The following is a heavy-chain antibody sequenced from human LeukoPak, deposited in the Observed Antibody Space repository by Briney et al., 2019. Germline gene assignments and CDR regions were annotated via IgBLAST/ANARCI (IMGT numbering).Heavy chain of an antibody. D-gene: IGHD3-10*01. J-gene: IGHJ4*02. CDR3: ARALEWDYYGSGSYLVFDY. Sequence: SQTLSLTCAISGDSVSSNSAAWNWIRQSPSRGLEWLGRTYYRSKWYNDYAVSVKSRITINPDTSKNQFSLQLNSVTPEDTAVYYCARALEWDYYGSGSYLVFDYWGQGTLVTVSS. CDR1: GDSVSSNSAA. V-gene: IGHV6-1*01. CDR2: TYYRSKWYN.